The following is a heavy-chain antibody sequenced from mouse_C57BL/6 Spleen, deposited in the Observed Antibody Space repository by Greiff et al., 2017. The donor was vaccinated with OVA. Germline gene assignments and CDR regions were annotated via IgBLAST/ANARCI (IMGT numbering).Heavy chain of an antibody. V-gene: IGHV1-82*01. J-gene: IGHJ1*03. CDR2: IYPGDGDT. CDR1: GYAFSSSW. CDR3: ARGYSKGGYFDV. Sequence: VQRVESGPELVKPGASVKISCKASGYAFSSSWMNWVKQRPGKGLEWIGRIYPGDGDTNYNGKFKGKATLTADKSSSTAYMQLSSLTSEDSAVYFCARGYSKGGYFDVWGTGTTVTVSS. D-gene: IGHD2-5*01.